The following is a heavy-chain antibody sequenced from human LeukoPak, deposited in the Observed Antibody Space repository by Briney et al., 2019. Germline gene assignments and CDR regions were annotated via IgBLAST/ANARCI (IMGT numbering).Heavy chain of an antibody. J-gene: IGHJ3*02. CDR3: ARLHPYASGMEDGFDI. CDR1: GYTFTTYG. CDR2: IRSYNGNT. V-gene: IGHV1-18*01. D-gene: IGHD3-10*01. Sequence: ASVTVSCKASGYTFTTYGISWVRQAPRQGLEGMGWIRSYNGNTNYAQNVQGRLTMTTDTSTSTAYMELTSLTSDDTAVYYCARLHPYASGMEDGFDIWGQGTTVTVSS.